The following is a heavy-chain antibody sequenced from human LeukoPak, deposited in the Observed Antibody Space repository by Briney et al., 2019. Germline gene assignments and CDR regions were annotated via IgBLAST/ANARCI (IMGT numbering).Heavy chain of an antibody. J-gene: IGHJ4*02. CDR2: ISAYNGNT. CDR1: GYTFTGYY. CDR3: ARASYCSGGSCYSDY. V-gene: IGHV1-18*04. Sequence: ASVKVSCKASGYTFTGYYMHWVRQAPGQGLEWMGWISAYNGNTIYAQKVKGRVTMTTDTSTSTAYMELRSLKSDDTAVCYCARASYCSGGSCYSDYWGQGTLVTVSS. D-gene: IGHD2-15*01.